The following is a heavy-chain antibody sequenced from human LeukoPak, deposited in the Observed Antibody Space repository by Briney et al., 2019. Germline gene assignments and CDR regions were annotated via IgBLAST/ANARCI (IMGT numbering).Heavy chain of an antibody. D-gene: IGHD3-10*01. CDR3: ARQNFFTSGTYYTHFDY. V-gene: IGHV2-5*02. CDR1: GFSLSSPEVG. Sequence: SGPTVVKPTQTLTLTCTFSGFSLSSPEVGVGWIRRPPGKALEWLALIYWDDDKRYSPSLKNRPTITKDTSKNQVVLTMTSVDPVDTATYYCARQNFFTSGTYYTHFDYWGQGTLVTVSS. J-gene: IGHJ4*02. CDR2: IYWDDDK.